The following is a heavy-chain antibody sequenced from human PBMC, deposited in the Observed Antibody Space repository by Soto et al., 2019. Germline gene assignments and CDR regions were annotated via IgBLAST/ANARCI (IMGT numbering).Heavy chain of an antibody. D-gene: IGHD2-2*01. CDR2: IYYSGST. CDR1: CGSISSYY. CDR3: AGSFCSSTSCYDY. Sequence: SETLSLTCPVSCGSISSYYWSWILQPPGKGLEWIGYIYYSGSTNYNPSLKSRVTISVDTSKNQFSLKLSSVTAADTAVYYCAGSFCSSTSCYDYWGQGTLVTVSS. V-gene: IGHV4-59*08. J-gene: IGHJ4*02.